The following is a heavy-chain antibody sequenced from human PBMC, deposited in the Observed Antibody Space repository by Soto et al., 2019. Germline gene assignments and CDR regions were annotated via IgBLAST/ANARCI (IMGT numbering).Heavy chain of an antibody. D-gene: IGHD3-22*01. V-gene: IGHV3-30*18. CDR3: AKLMHSFDSGGFSVDY. CDR2: ISYGGSNQ. CDR1: GFTFSSYG. Sequence: QARLVESGGGVVQPGRSLRLSCVASGFTFSSYGMQWVRQAPGKGLDWVAFISYGGSNQYYADSVKGRFTISRDDSKNMLYLQMNSLRPEDTAVYYCAKLMHSFDSGGFSVDYWGQGTLATVSS. J-gene: IGHJ4*02.